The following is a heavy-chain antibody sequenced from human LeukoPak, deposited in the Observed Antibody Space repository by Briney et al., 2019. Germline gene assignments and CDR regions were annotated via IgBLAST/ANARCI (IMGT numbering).Heavy chain of an antibody. J-gene: IGHJ4*02. CDR2: INPNSGGT. CDR1: GYTFSGYY. CDR3: ARPREDYDSSGYYYDVVFDY. V-gene: IGHV1-2*02. Sequence: ASVKVSCKASGYTFSGYYIHWVRQAPGQGLEWMGWINPNSGGTNYAQKFQGRVTMTRDTSISTAYMELSRLRSDDTAVYYCARPREDYDSSGYYYDVVFDYWGQGTLVTVSS. D-gene: IGHD3-22*01.